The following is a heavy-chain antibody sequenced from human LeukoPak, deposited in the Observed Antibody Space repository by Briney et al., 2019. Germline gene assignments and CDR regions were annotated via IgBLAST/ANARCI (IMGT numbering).Heavy chain of an antibody. CDR1: GGSIRSGSYY. Sequence: PSETLSLTCTVSGGSIRSGSYYWSWIRQPPGKGLEWIGYIYYSGSTSYNPSLKSRATISVDTSMKQLSLKLSSVTAADTAVYYCARRSMVRTVGYYYGLDVWGQGTTVTVSS. D-gene: IGHD1-26*01. CDR3: ARRSMVRTVGYYYGLDV. CDR2: IYYSGST. J-gene: IGHJ6*02. V-gene: IGHV4-61*01.